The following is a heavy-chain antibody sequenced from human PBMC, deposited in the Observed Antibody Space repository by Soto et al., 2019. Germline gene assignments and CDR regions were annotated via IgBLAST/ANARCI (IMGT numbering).Heavy chain of an antibody. CDR2: INLDGSEK. Sequence: EVQLVESGGGLVQPGGSLRLSCAASGFTFRTYWLSWVRQVPGKGLEWVANINLDGSEKNYVDSVKGRFTISRDNARNSLYLPMSSLRADDSAVYYCARDGSTSWYSYDYHGMDVWGKGTTVTVSS. J-gene: IGHJ6*04. D-gene: IGHD5-18*01. V-gene: IGHV3-7*05. CDR1: GFTFRTYW. CDR3: ARDGSTSWYSYDYHGMDV.